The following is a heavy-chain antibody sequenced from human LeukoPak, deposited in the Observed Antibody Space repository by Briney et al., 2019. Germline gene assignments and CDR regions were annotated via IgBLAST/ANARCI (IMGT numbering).Heavy chain of an antibody. J-gene: IGHJ4*02. V-gene: IGHV4-4*07. CDR2: IYTSGST. CDR3: ARVPGAPNYYGSGSYVY. Sequence: SETLSLTCPVSGGSISSYYWSWIRQPAGKGLEWIGRIYTSGSTNYNPSLKSRVTMSVDTSKNQFSLKLSSVTAADTAVYYCARVPGAPNYYGSGSYVYWGQGTLVTVSS. CDR1: GGSISSYY. D-gene: IGHD3-10*01.